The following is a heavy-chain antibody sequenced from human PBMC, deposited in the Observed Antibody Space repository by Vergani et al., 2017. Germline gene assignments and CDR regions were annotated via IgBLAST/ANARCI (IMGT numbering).Heavy chain of an antibody. CDR2: ISGSGGST. Sequence: EVQLLESGGGLVQPGGSLRLSCAASGFTFSSYAMSWVRQAPGKGLEWVSAISGSGGSTYYADSVKGRFTISRDNSKNTLYLQMNSLRAEDTAVYYCARVGRAMKYYMDVWGKGTTVTVSS. CDR1: GFTFSSYA. J-gene: IGHJ6*03. CDR3: ARVGRAMKYYMDV. D-gene: IGHD3-10*01. V-gene: IGHV3-23*01.